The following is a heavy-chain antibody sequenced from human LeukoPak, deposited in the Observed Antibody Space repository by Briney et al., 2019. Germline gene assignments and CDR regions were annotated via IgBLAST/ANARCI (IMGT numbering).Heavy chain of an antibody. D-gene: IGHD2-2*01. CDR2: ISSSGSTI. CDR3: ARLALPVVPAAIVLGWFDP. V-gene: IGHV3-11*01. J-gene: IGHJ5*02. CDR1: GFTFSDYY. Sequence: GGSLRLSCAASGFTFSDYYMSWIRQAPGKGLEWVSYISSSGSTIYYADSVKGRFTISRDNAKNSLYLQMNSLRAEDTAVYYCARLALPVVPAAIVLGWFDPWGQGTLVTVSS.